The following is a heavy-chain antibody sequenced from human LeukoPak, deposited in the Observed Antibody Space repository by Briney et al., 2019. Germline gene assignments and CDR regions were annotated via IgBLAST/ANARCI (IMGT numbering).Heavy chain of an antibody. CDR2: IYYSGST. D-gene: IGHD6-19*01. CDR1: GGSISSYY. V-gene: IGHV4-59*01. CDR3: ARGRSVAGTRGSVGSDY. J-gene: IGHJ4*02. Sequence: SETLSLTCTVSGGSISSYYWSWMRQPPGKGLEWIGFIYYSGSTYYNPSLKSRVTISVDTSKNQFSLKLSSVTAADTAVYSCARGRSVAGTRGSVGSDYWGQGTLVTVSS.